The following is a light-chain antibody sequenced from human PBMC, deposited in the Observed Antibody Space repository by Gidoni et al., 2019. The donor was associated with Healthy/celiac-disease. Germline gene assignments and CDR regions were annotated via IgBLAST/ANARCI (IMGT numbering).Light chain of an antibody. CDR2: GAS. Sequence: EIVMTQSPATLSVSPGDRATLSCRASQRVSSNLAWYQQKPGQAPRLLIYGASTRATGIPARFSGSGSGTEFTLTISSLQSEDFAVYYCQQYNNWPLFGGGTKVEIK. CDR3: QQYNNWPL. V-gene: IGKV3-15*01. J-gene: IGKJ4*01. CDR1: QRVSSN.